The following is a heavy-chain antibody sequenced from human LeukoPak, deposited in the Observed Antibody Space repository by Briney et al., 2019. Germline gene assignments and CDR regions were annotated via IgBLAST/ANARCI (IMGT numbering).Heavy chain of an antibody. J-gene: IGHJ5*02. V-gene: IGHV1-18*01. CDR2: INGYNGNT. CDR3: ARGSGVGDLLTWFDP. CDR1: GYSFTSYD. Sequence: ASVKVSCKASGYSFTSYDINWVRQPPGQGLEWMGWINGYNGNTNYAQNLQGRVTLTTDTSTSTAYMELRSLRSDDTAVYYCARGSGVGDLLTWFDPWGQGTLSPSPQ. D-gene: IGHD3-10*01.